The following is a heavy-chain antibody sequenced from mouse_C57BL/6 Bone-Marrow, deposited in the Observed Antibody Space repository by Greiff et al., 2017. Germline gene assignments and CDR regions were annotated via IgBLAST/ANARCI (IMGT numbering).Heavy chain of an antibody. J-gene: IGHJ2*01. CDR1: GYTFTDYY. V-gene: IGHV1-19*01. CDR2: INPYNGGT. Sequence: VQLQQSGPVLVKPGASVKMSCKASGYTFTDYYMNWVKQSHGKSLEWIGVINPYNGGTSYNQKFKGKATLTVDKSSSTAYMELNSLTSEDSAVYYCARHGSSIDYWGQGTTLTVSS. CDR3: ARHGSSIDY. D-gene: IGHD1-1*01.